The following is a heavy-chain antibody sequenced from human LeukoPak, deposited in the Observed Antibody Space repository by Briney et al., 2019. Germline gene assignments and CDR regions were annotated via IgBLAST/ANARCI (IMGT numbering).Heavy chain of an antibody. CDR3: ATRKEYSIPYYFDY. CDR1: GFTFSDYG. J-gene: IGHJ4*02. CDR2: ILNDRSDK. V-gene: IGHV3-30*02. Sequence: GGSLRLSCAASGFTFSDYGMHWVRQAPGKGLEWVTYILNDRSDKYYTDSVKGRFTISRDNSKNTLYLQMNSLRAEDTAVYYCATRKEYSIPYYFDYWGQGPLVTVSS. D-gene: IGHD6-6*01.